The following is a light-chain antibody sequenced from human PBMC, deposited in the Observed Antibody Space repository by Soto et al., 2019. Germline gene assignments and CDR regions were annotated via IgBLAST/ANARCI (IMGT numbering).Light chain of an antibody. J-gene: IGKJ5*01. CDR3: QQYGSSPTIT. V-gene: IGKV3-20*01. CDR1: HSVINNY. Sequence: EIVLTQSPGTLSLSPVERAKLSFISIHSVINNYLAWYQQKPGQAPRLLIYGASSRATGIPDRFSGSGSGTDFTLTISRLEPEDFAVYYCQQYGSSPTITCGQGTRLEIK. CDR2: GAS.